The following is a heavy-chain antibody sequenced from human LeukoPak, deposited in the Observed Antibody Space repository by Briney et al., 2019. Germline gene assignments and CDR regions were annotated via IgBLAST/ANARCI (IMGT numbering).Heavy chain of an antibody. J-gene: IGHJ4*02. CDR3: ARYFTGKYCIDY. CDR1: GFVLSSYA. V-gene: IGHV3-30-3*01. Sequence: GRTLRLSCAASGFVLSSYAMSWVSRARGKGLEWVTYISDDGTRKYYADFVQGRFNVSRDGSKNTVDLQMNSMRVEDTAVYICARYFTGKYCIDYWGQGTLVTVSS. CDR2: ISDDGTRK. D-gene: IGHD2-8*02.